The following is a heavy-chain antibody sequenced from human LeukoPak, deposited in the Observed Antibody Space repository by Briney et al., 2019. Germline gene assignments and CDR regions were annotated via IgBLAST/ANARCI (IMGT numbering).Heavy chain of an antibody. D-gene: IGHD3-3*01. CDR1: GGSISSGGYY. J-gene: IGHJ4*02. CDR2: IYYSGST. Sequence: SETLSLTCTVSGGSISSGGYYWSWIRQHSGKGLEWIGYIYYSGSTYYNPSLKSRVTISVDTSKNQFSLKLSSVTAADTAVYYCARWDFWSGYYTGHFDYWGQGTLVTVSS. CDR3: ARWDFWSGYYTGHFDY. V-gene: IGHV4-31*03.